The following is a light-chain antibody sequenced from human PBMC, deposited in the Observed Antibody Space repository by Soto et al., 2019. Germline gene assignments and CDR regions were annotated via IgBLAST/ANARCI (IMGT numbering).Light chain of an antibody. V-gene: IGKV3-11*01. CDR3: QQRSNWPT. J-gene: IGKJ2*01. CDR1: QSVSSY. CDR2: DAS. Sequence: EIVLTQSPATLSLSPGERATLSCRASQSVSSYLAWYQQKPGQAPRLLIYDASNRATGIPARFSGSGSGTDCTLTISSLEPEDFAVYYCQQRSNWPTFGQGTKLEI.